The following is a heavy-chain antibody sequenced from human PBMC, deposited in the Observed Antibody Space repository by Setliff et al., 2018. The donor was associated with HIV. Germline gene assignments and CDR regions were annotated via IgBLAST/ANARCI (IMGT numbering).Heavy chain of an antibody. Sequence: PGGSLRLSCAGSGFTFSSYWMSWVRQAPGRGLEWVANIKQDGSEKYSVESVKGRFTISRDNANNSLYLQMNSLRAEDTAVYYCARGARGYSYGWGQGTLVTVSS. V-gene: IGHV3-7*01. CDR3: ARGARGYSYG. CDR1: GFTFSSYW. J-gene: IGHJ4*02. D-gene: IGHD5-18*01. CDR2: IKQDGSEK.